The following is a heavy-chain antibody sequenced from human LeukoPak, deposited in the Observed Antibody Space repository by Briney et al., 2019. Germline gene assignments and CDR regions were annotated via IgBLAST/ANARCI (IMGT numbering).Heavy chain of an antibody. CDR3: ARDPFLGAAGTPYFDY. CDR1: GYTFTGYY. V-gene: IGHV1-2*02. CDR2: INPNSGGT. Sequence: ASVKVSCKASGYTFTGYYMHWVRQAPGQGLEWMGWINPNSGGTNYAQKLQGRVTMTRDTSISTAYMELSRLRSDDTAVYYCARDPFLGAAGTPYFDYWGQGTLVTVSS. J-gene: IGHJ4*02. D-gene: IGHD6-13*01.